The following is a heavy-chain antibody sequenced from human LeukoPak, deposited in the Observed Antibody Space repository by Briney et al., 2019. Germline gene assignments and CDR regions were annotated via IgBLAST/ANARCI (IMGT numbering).Heavy chain of an antibody. J-gene: IGHJ5*02. Sequence: ASVKVSCKASGGTFSSYAISWVRQAPGQGLEWMGGIIPIFGTANYAQEFQGRVTITADESTSTAYMELSSLRSEDTAVYYCARARYCGGDCYSSWFDPWGQGTLVTVSS. V-gene: IGHV1-69*13. D-gene: IGHD2-21*02. CDR1: GGTFSSYA. CDR2: IIPIFGTA. CDR3: ARARYCGGDCYSSWFDP.